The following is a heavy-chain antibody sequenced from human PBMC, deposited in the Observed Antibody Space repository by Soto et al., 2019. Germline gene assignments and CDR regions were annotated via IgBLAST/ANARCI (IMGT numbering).Heavy chain of an antibody. CDR3: ARGYCISTSCYFRGYYYYYGMDV. CDR2: INPNRGGT. Sequence: QVQLVQSGAEVKKPGASVKVSCKASGYTFTGYYMHWVRQAPGQGLEWMGWINPNRGGTNYAQKFQGWVTMTRDTSISTAYMELSRLRSDDTAVYYCARGYCISTSCYFRGYYYYYGMDVWGQGTTVTVSS. CDR1: GYTFTGYY. J-gene: IGHJ6*02. V-gene: IGHV1-2*04. D-gene: IGHD2-2*01.